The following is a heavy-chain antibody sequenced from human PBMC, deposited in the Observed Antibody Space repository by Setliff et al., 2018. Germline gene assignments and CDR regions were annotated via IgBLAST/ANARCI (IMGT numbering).Heavy chain of an antibody. D-gene: IGHD4-17*01. CDR1: GGTFSSYA. V-gene: IGHV1-8*02. CDR3: ARGLAYGYYFDY. J-gene: IGHJ4*02. CDR2: MNPNSGNT. Sequence: ASVKVSCKASGGTFSSYAISWVRQAPGQGLEWMGWMNPNSGNTGYAQKFQGRVTMTRDTSTSTVYMELSSLRSEDTAVYYCARGLAYGYYFDYWGQGTLVTVSS.